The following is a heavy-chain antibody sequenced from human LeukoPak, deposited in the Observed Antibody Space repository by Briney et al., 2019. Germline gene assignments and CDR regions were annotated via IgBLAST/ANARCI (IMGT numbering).Heavy chain of an antibody. CDR2: ISSSSSYI. V-gene: IGHV3-21*01. D-gene: IGHD3-10*01. CDR3: ARGPRGSGPLDY. Sequence: PGGSLRLSCAASGFTFSSYSMNWVRQAPGKGLEWVSSISSSSSYIYYADSVKGVFTISSGTTKNSLYLQMNSLRAEDTAVYYCARGPRGSGPLDYCGQGTLVTVSS. J-gene: IGHJ4*02. CDR1: GFTFSSYS.